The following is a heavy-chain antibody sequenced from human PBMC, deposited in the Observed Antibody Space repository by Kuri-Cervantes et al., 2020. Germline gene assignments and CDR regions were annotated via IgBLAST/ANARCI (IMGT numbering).Heavy chain of an antibody. Sequence: GESLKISCAASGFTFSSYSMNWVRQAPGKGLEWVSYISSSSAIYYSDSVKGRLIVSRANAKNSLYLQMNRLRDEDTAVYYCARNGGNCSGGSCSAVVGWFDYWGQGTLVTVSS. V-gene: IGHV3-48*02. D-gene: IGHD2-15*01. CDR3: ARNGGNCSGGSCSAVVGWFDY. CDR2: ISSSSAI. CDR1: GFTFSSYS. J-gene: IGHJ4*02.